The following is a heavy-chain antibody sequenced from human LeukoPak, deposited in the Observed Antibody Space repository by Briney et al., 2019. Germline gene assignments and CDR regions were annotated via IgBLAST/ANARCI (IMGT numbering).Heavy chain of an antibody. CDR1: GYTFTSYY. CDR2: INPSGGST. Sequence: ASVKVSCKASGYTFTSYYMHWVRQAPGQGLEWMGIINPSGGSTSYAQKFQGRVTITADKSTSTAYMELSSLRSEDTAVYYCASDLGKIAVAGRVRDYWGQGTLVTVSS. V-gene: IGHV1-46*01. J-gene: IGHJ4*02. CDR3: ASDLGKIAVAGRVRDY. D-gene: IGHD6-19*01.